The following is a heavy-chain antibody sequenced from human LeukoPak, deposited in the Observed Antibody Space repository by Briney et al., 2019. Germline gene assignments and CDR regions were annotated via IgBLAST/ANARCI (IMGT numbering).Heavy chain of an antibody. CDR2: INTYNGNT. D-gene: IGHD6-19*01. V-gene: IGHV1-18*01. CDR1: GYTFTSYG. CDR3: ARMVAPIAVAGIDY. Sequence: ASVKASCKASGYTFTSYGINWVRQAPGQGLEWMGWINTYNGNTNYAQKLQGRVTMTTDTSTSTAYMELRSLRSDDTAVYYCARMVAPIAVAGIDYWGQGTLVTVSS. J-gene: IGHJ4*02.